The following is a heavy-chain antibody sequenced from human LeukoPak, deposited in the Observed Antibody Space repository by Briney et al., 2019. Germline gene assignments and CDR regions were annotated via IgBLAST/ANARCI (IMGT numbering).Heavy chain of an antibody. Sequence: PGGSLRLSCAASGFTLSSYSMNWVRKAPGKGLEWISHITWSGSTIFYADSVKGRFTIYRDSAKNSLYLQMSSLRDEDTAVYYCARDAGNSGYGMDVWGQGTTVTVSS. V-gene: IGHV3-48*02. D-gene: IGHD5-12*01. CDR2: ITWSGSTI. CDR1: GFTLSSYS. CDR3: ARDAGNSGYGMDV. J-gene: IGHJ6*02.